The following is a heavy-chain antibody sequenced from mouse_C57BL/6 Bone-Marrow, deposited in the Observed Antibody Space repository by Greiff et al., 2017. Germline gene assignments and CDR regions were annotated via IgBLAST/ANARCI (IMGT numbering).Heavy chain of an antibody. Sequence: QVQLKQPGAELVKPGASVKLSCKASGYTFTSYWMHWVKQRPGQGLEWIGMIHPNSGSTNYNEKFKSKATLTVDKSSSTAYMQLSSLTSEDSAVYYCARMGEVRYHWYFDVWGTGTTVTVSS. CDR3: ARMGEVRYHWYFDV. V-gene: IGHV1-64*01. CDR2: IHPNSGST. J-gene: IGHJ1*03. D-gene: IGHD1-1*01. CDR1: GYTFTSYW.